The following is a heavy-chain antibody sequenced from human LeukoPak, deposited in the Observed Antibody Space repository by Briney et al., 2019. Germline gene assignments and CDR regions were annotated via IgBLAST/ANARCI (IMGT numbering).Heavy chain of an antibody. CDR1: GGSISSSSYY. J-gene: IGHJ6*03. D-gene: IGHD2-15*01. Sequence: PSETLSLTCTVSGGSISSSSYYWGWIRQPPGKGLEWIGSIYYSGSTYYNPSLKSRVTISVDTSKNQFSLKLSSVTAADTAVYYCARVGGTYDYYYYYMDVWGKGTTVTVSS. CDR3: ARVGGTYDYYYYYMDV. V-gene: IGHV4-39*07. CDR2: IYYSGST.